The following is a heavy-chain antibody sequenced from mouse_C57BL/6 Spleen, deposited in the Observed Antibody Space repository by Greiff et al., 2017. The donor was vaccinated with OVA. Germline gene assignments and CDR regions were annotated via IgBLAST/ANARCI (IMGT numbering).Heavy chain of an antibody. J-gene: IGHJ2*01. CDR2: INYDGSST. V-gene: IGHV5-16*01. CDR1: GFTFSDYY. Sequence: EVQVVESEGGLVQPGSSMKLSCTASGFTFSDYYMAWVRQVPEKGLEWVANINYDGSSTYYLDSLKSRFIISRDNAKNILYLQMSSLKSEDTATYYCARSTTVVAPYYFDYWGQGTTLTVSS. CDR3: ARSTTVVAPYYFDY. D-gene: IGHD1-1*01.